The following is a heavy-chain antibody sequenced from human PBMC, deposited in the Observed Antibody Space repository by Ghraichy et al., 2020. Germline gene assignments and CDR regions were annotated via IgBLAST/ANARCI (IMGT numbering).Heavy chain of an antibody. Sequence: SETLSLTCGVSGGSVSDFYWVWIRQSPGKGLEWIGEMIPTGTTNYNPSLKSRVTISVDTSRNQFSLMFTSVTAADTAVYYCAESTPGGLAFWAQGALVTDSS. CDR3: AESTPGGLAF. D-gene: IGHD3-10*01. CDR2: MIPTGTT. J-gene: IGHJ4*02. V-gene: IGHV4-34*12. CDR1: GGSVSDFY.